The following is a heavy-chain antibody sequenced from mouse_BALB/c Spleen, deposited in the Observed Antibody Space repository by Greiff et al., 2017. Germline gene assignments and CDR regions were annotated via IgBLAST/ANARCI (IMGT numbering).Heavy chain of an antibody. CDR1: GYTFTSYW. J-gene: IGHJ2*01. CDR2: INPSNGRT. V-gene: IGHV1S81*02. Sequence: VQLQQPGAELVKPGASVKLSCKASGYTFTSYWMHWVKQRPGQGLEWIGEINPSNGRTNYNEKFKSKATLTVDKSSSTAYMQLSSLTSEDSAVYYCARWSYYFDYWGQGTTLTGSS. CDR3: ARWSYYFDY.